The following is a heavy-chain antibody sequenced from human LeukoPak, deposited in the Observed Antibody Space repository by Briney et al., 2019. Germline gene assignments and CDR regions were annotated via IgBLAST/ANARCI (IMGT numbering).Heavy chain of an antibody. D-gene: IGHD3-10*01. CDR2: IRFDGSNK. J-gene: IGHJ4*02. CDR1: GFTFSRYG. V-gene: IGHV3-33*01. CDR3: ARMSYYGSGSYFPFDY. Sequence: PGGSLRLSCAASGFTFSRYGMHWVRQAPGKGLEWVAVIRFDGSNKDYLDSVKGRFAISRDSSKNTLYLQMNSLRAEDTAVYYCARMSYYGSGSYFPFDYWGQGTLVTVSS.